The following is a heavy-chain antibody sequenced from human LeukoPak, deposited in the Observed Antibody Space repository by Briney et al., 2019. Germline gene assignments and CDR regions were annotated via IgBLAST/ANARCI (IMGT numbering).Heavy chain of an antibody. CDR1: GFTFSSNY. CDR3: VRGPRGSNRYGWFDP. D-gene: IGHD6-13*01. Sequence: GGSLRLSCAVSGFTFSSNYMSWVRQAPGKGLEWVSVIYTDGSAYYPDSVKGRFTISRDNSKNTLYLQMNSLRAEDTAVYYCVRGPRGSNRYGWFDPWGQGTLVTVSS. J-gene: IGHJ5*02. CDR2: IYTDGSA. V-gene: IGHV3-53*01.